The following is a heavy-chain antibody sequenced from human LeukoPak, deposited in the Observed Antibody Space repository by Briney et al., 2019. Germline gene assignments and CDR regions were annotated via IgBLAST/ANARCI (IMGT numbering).Heavy chain of an antibody. CDR1: GFTFSSYS. Sequence: GGSLRLSCAASGFTFSSYSMNWVRQAPGKGLEWVSSISSSSSYIYHADSVKGRFTISRDNAKNSLYLQMNSLRAEDTAVYYCARVNWGPHGYWGQGTLVTVSS. J-gene: IGHJ4*02. CDR2: ISSSSSYI. D-gene: IGHD7-27*01. V-gene: IGHV3-21*01. CDR3: ARVNWGPHGY.